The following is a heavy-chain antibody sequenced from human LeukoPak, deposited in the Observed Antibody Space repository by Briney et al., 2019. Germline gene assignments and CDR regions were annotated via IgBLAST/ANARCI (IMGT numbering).Heavy chain of an antibody. CDR1: GGSISSYF. Sequence: SETLSLTCTVSGGSISSYFWSWIRQPAGKGLEWIGRIYTSGSTNYNSSLKSRVTMSVDTSKNQFSLKLSSVTAADTAVYYCARLVGEFPRYYYYYYMDVWGKGTTVTISS. J-gene: IGHJ6*03. D-gene: IGHD3-10*01. V-gene: IGHV4-4*07. CDR3: ARLVGEFPRYYYYYYMDV. CDR2: IYTSGST.